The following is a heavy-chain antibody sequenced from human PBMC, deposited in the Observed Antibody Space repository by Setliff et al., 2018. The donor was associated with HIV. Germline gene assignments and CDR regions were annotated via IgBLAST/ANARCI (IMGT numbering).Heavy chain of an antibody. CDR3: AKGETQRKYYNFWSGYYGDAFDI. V-gene: IGHV3-33*06. CDR2: IWYDGSNK. CDR1: GFTFSSFG. D-gene: IGHD3-3*01. Sequence: PGGSLRLSCAASGFTFSSFGMHWVRQAPGMGLEWVAVIWYDGSNKYYADSVKGRFTISRDNSKNTLYLQMNSLRAEDTAVYYCAKGETQRKYYNFWSGYYGDAFDIWGQGQWSPSPQ. J-gene: IGHJ3*02.